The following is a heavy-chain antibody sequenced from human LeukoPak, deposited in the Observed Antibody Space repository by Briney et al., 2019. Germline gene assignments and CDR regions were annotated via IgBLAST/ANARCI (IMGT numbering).Heavy chain of an antibody. CDR1: GYTFTSYG. J-gene: IGHJ4*02. CDR3: ARDPRNIAVAEEGFSGY. V-gene: IGHV1-69*04. CDR2: IIPILGIA. D-gene: IGHD6-19*01. Sequence: GASVKVSCKASGYTFTSYGISWVRQAPGQGLEWMGRIIPILGIANYAQKFQGRVTITADKSTSTAYMELSSLRSEDTAVYYCARDPRNIAVAEEGFSGYWGQGTLVTVSS.